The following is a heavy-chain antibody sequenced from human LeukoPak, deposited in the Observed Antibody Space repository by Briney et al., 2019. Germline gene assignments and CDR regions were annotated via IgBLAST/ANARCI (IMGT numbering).Heavy chain of an antibody. CDR3: ARRITMVRGVIYLNWFDP. V-gene: IGHV4-30-2*01. CDR2: IHHSGST. Sequence: PSETLSLTCAVSGGSISSGGYSWSWIRQPPGKGLEWIGYIHHSGSTYYNPSLKSRVTISVDRSKNQFSLKLSSVTAADTAVYYCARRITMVRGVIYLNWFDPWGQGTLVTVSS. D-gene: IGHD3-10*01. CDR1: GGSISSGGYS. J-gene: IGHJ5*02.